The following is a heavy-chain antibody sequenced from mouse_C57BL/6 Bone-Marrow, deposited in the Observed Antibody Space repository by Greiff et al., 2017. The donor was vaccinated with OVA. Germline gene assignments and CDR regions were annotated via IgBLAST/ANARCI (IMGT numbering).Heavy chain of an antibody. CDR2: ISYDGSN. CDR1: GYSITSGYY. V-gene: IGHV3-6*01. J-gene: IGHJ1*03. D-gene: IGHD2-4*01. CDR3: ARDYDYHWYFDV. Sequence: EVQLVESGPGLVKPSQSLSLTCSVTGYSITSGYYWNWIRQFPGNKLEWMGYISYDGSNNYNPSLKNRISITRDTSKNQFFLKLNSVTTEDTATYYCARDYDYHWYFDVWGTGTTVTVSS.